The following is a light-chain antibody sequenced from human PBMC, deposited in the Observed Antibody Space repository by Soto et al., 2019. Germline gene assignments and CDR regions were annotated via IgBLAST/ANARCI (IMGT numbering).Light chain of an antibody. V-gene: IGKV1-5*03. Sequence: DIQITHSPSTLSASVGDRVTITCRASQSIGRWLAWYQQKPGKAPKLLIYKASSLESGVPPRFSGSGSGTEFTLTISSLQPDDFATYYCQQYNSYPWTFGQGTKVDIK. J-gene: IGKJ1*01. CDR1: QSIGRW. CDR3: QQYNSYPWT. CDR2: KAS.